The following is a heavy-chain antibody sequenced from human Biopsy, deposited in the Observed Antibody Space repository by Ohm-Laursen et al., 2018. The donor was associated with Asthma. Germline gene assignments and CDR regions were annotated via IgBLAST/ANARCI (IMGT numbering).Heavy chain of an antibody. V-gene: IGHV3-30*18. D-gene: IGHD6-13*01. CDR1: GFNFHNYG. Sequence: TLSLTCPASGFNFHNYGMNWVRRAPGKGLEWVAQILFDGRKINYPDSVKGRFTISRDNSKNMVYLQMNSLRPEDTAVYYCAKDRVAGRSYYFDYWGQGSLVSVSS. CDR3: AKDRVAGRSYYFDY. J-gene: IGHJ4*02. CDR2: ILFDGRKI.